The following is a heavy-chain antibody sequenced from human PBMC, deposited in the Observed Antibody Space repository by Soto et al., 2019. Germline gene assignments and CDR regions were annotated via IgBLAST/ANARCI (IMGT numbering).Heavy chain of an antibody. CDR2: ISTSGKTI. CDR3: VRDQATGRSLVDLDF. D-gene: IGHD3-16*01. J-gene: IGHJ4*02. CDR1: GFTLSGYA. V-gene: IGHV3-48*02. Sequence: VQLVESGGGLVQPGGSLRLSCAASGFTLSGYAMNWVRQAPGKGLEWVAFISTSGKTISYADSVMGRFTISKDIAKNSLYLQLNSMRKEDTAVYYCVRDQATGRSLVDLDFWGQGTLVTV.